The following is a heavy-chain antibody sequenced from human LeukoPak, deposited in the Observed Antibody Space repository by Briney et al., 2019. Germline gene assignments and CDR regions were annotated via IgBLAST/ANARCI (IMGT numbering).Heavy chain of an antibody. CDR2: ISSSSSYI. CDR3: ARTRSKYCTNGVCPPPPAWYSMDV. V-gene: IGHV3-21*01. CDR1: GFTFSSYS. D-gene: IGHD2-8*01. Sequence: GGSLRLSCAASGFTFSSYSMNWVRQAPGKGLEWVSSISSSSSYIYYADSVKGRFTTSRDKAKNSLYLQMNSLRAEDTAVYYCARTRSKYCTNGVCPPPPAWYSMDVWGKGTTVTVSS. J-gene: IGHJ6*03.